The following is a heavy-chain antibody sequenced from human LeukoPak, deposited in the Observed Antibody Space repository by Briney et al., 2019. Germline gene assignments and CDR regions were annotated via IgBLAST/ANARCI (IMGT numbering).Heavy chain of an antibody. CDR3: ARLYTAGDY. D-gene: IGHD5-18*01. CDR1: GGSISSYY. Sequence: SETLSLTCTVSGGSISSYYWSWIRQPPGKGLEWIGSIYYSGSTYYNPSLKSRVTISVDTSKNQFSLKLSSVTAADTAVYYCARLYTAGDYWGQGTLVTVSS. J-gene: IGHJ4*02. CDR2: IYYSGST. V-gene: IGHV4-59*05.